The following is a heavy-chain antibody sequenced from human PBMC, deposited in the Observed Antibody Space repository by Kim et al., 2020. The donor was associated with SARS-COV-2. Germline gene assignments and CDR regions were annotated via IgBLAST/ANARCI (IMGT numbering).Heavy chain of an antibody. CDR1: GFTFSSYG. V-gene: IGHV3-33*06. D-gene: IGHD2-15*01. CDR3: AKGSRYCSGGSCYYLWLVGEPENYGMDV. Sequence: GGSLRLSCAASGFTFSSYGMHWVRQAPGKGLEWVAVICYDGSNKYYADSVKGRFTISRDNSKNTLYLQMNSLRAEDTAVYYCAKGSRYCSGGSCYYLWLVGEPENYGMDVWGQGTTVTVSS. CDR2: ICYDGSNK. J-gene: IGHJ6*02.